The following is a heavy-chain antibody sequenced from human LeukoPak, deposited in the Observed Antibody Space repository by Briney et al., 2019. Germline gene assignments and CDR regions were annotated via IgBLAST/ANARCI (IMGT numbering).Heavy chain of an antibody. Sequence: SVKVSCKASGGTFSSYAISWVRQAPGQGLEWMGGIIPIFGTANYAQKFQGRVTITADESTSTAYMELSSLRSEDTAVYYCAKEGGIAVAGSVTMISAFDIWGQGTMVTVSS. CDR1: GGTFSSYA. CDR3: AKEGGIAVAGSVTMISAFDI. V-gene: IGHV1-69*13. CDR2: IIPIFGTA. D-gene: IGHD6-19*01. J-gene: IGHJ3*02.